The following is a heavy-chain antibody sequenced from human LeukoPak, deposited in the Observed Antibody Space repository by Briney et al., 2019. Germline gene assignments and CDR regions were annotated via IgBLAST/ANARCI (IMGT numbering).Heavy chain of an antibody. J-gene: IGHJ6*02. CDR1: GFTFSSYW. D-gene: IGHD1-26*01. V-gene: IGHV3-7*03. Sequence: GGSLRLSCAASGFTFSSYWMSWVRQAPGKGLEWVGNIKEDGSEKHYVDSVKGRFTMSRDNAKNSLYLQMNSLRAEDTAVYYCARDLGEWELHYGVDVWGQGTTVTVSS. CDR2: IKEDGSEK. CDR3: ARDLGEWELHYGVDV.